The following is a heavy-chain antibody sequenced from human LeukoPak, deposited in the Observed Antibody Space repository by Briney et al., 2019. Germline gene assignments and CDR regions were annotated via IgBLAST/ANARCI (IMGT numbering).Heavy chain of an antibody. D-gene: IGHD4-23*01. Sequence: SQTLSLTCPVSGRSISSRSYYWAWIRQLPGKGLEWIGSIYYSGSTYYNPSLKSRVTISVDTSKNQFSLKLSSVTAADTAVYYCARPVPGGKAHLPFDYWGQGTLVTVSS. CDR1: GRSISSRSYY. J-gene: IGHJ4*02. V-gene: IGHV4-39*01. CDR3: ARPVPGGKAHLPFDY. CDR2: IYYSGST.